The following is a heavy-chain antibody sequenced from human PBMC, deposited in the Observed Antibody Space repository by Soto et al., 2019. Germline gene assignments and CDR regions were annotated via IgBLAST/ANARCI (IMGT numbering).Heavy chain of an antibody. CDR3: AKDGIALGDYAEYFQH. J-gene: IGHJ1*01. D-gene: IGHD4-17*01. CDR1: GFTFSNYG. V-gene: IGHV3-30*18. CDR2: ISYDGSNK. Sequence: QVQPVESGGGVVHPGRSLRLSCAASGFTFSNYGMHWVRQAPGKGLEWVAFISYDGSNKYYADSVKGRFTISRDNSKNTLYLQMNSLRAEDTAIYYCAKDGIALGDYAEYFQHWGQGTLVTVSS.